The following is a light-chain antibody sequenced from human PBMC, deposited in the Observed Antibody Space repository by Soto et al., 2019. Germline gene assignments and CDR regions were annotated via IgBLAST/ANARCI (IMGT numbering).Light chain of an antibody. V-gene: IGKV1-5*03. CDR3: QQYNNYPWT. CDR2: KAS. Sequence: DIQMTQSPSTLSASVGDRVTITCRASQSISIWLAWYQQKPGKAPNLLISKASTLESGVPSRFIGSGSGTEFTLTISNLQPDDFATYSCQQYNNYPWTFGQGTKVEIK. J-gene: IGKJ1*01. CDR1: QSISIW.